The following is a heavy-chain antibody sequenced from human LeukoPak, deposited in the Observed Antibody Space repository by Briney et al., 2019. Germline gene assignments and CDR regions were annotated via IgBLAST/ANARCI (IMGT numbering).Heavy chain of an antibody. J-gene: IGHJ4*02. CDR1: GFTFSSYA. D-gene: IGHD3-10*01. V-gene: IGHV3-23*01. CDR3: AKGSSSGRPYFFDY. CDR2: ISGGSGSDT. Sequence: GGSLRLSCAASGFTFSSYAMSWVRQAPGKGLEWFAAISGGSGSDTYYADAVKGRFTISRDNSKTTLYLEMNTLRAEDTAVYYCAKGSSSGRPYFFDYWGQGTLVTVSS.